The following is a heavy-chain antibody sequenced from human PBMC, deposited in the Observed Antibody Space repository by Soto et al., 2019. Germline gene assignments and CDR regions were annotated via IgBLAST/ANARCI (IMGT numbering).Heavy chain of an antibody. CDR3: AKPYSSSWYGTNWFDP. V-gene: IGHV3-23*01. D-gene: IGHD6-13*01. CDR2: VSGSGGST. J-gene: IGHJ5*02. Sequence: EVQLLESGGGLVQPGGSLRLSCEASGFTFSSFAMTWVRQAPGKGLEWVSTVSGSGGSTYYADSLKGRFTISRDNSKNTLYLQMNSLRADDTALYYCAKPYSSSWYGTNWFDPWGQGTLVTVSS. CDR1: GFTFSSFA.